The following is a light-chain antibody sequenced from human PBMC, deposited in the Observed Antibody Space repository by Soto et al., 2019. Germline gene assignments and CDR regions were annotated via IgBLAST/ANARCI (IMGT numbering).Light chain of an antibody. Sequence: EVVLTQSPGTLSLSPGERATLSCRASQSVTNTYLAWYQQKPGQAPRLLIYGASMRATGIPDRFSGSGSGTDFTLTITRLEPDDFAVYYCQDYGSSRTFGQGTKVEIK. V-gene: IGKV3-20*01. CDR2: GAS. CDR3: QDYGSSRT. J-gene: IGKJ1*01. CDR1: QSVTNTY.